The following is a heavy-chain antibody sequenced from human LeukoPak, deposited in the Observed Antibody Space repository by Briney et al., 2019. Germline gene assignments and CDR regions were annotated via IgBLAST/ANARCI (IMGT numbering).Heavy chain of an antibody. CDR2: ISSTGGTT. CDR3: AKDWGY. CDR1: GITFSSYG. J-gene: IGHJ4*02. D-gene: IGHD3-16*01. Sequence: GESLRLSCAASGITFSSYGMSWVRQAPGKGLEWVSSISSTGGTTYYADSVKGRFTISRDNSKNTLYLQMNSLRAEDTAVYYCAKDWGYWGQGTLVTVSS. V-gene: IGHV3-23*01.